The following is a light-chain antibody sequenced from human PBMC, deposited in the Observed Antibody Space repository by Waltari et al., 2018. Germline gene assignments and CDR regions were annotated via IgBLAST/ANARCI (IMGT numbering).Light chain of an antibody. CDR3: SSYTGSTTLLV. CDR1: TSDIGNHDY. J-gene: IGLJ2*01. V-gene: IGLV2-14*01. CDR2: EGT. Sequence: QSALTQPASVSGSPGQSITISCTGTTSDIGNHDYVSWYQQHPGKAPKLLIYEGTNRPSGVPTRSSCSKSGSTASLTISGLQADDEAHYYCSSYTGSTTLLVFGGGTDLTVL.